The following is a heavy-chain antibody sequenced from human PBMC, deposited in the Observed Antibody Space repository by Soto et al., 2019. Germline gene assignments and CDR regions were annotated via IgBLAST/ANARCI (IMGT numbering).Heavy chain of an antibody. Sequence: SETLSLTCAVYGGSFSGYYWSWIRQPPGKGLEWIGEINHSGSTNYNPSLKSRVTISVDTSKNQFSLKLSSVTAADTAVYYCARVGNWNVPFDYWGQGTLVTVSS. CDR3: ARVGNWNVPFDY. CDR1: GGSFSGYY. V-gene: IGHV4-34*01. CDR2: INHSGST. D-gene: IGHD1-1*01. J-gene: IGHJ4*02.